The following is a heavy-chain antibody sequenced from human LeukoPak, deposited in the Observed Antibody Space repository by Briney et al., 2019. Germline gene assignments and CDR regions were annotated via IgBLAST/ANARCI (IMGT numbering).Heavy chain of an antibody. CDR3: ARAKVDAATDDAFDI. CDR2: ISISSSYI. D-gene: IGHD2-15*01. Sequence: GGSLRLSCAASGFTFSYYSMNWVRQAPGKGLEGVSSISISSSYIYYADSVRGRFTSSRDNPKISLYLQMNGLRADDTAVYYCARAKVDAATDDAFDIWGQGTMVTVSS. J-gene: IGHJ3*02. CDR1: GFTFSYYS. V-gene: IGHV3-21*01.